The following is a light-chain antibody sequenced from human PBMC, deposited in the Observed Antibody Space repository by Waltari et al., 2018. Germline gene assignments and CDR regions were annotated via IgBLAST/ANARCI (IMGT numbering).Light chain of an antibody. CDR2: SAS. CDR1: QSVRSN. CDR3: QQYNNWPLT. J-gene: IGKJ4*01. V-gene: IGKV3-15*01. Sequence: EIVMTQFPATLSVSPGERATRSCRASQSVRSNLAWYQQKPGQAPRLLIYSASTRATGIPASFSGSGAGTEFTLTISSLQSEDFAVYYCQQYNNWPLTFGGGTKVEIK.